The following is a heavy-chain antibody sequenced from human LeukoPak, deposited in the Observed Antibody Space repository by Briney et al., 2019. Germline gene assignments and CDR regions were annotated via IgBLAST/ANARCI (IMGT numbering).Heavy chain of an antibody. D-gene: IGHD6-6*01. Sequence: PGGSLRLSCAASGFTFSIYSMNWVREAPGKGLEWFSSISSTSSYIYYADSVKGRFTISRNNAKNSLYLQMNSVRAEDTAVYYCARDLHSSLSGGYDYWGQGTLVTVSS. CDR1: GFTFSIYS. CDR2: ISSTSSYI. V-gene: IGHV3-21*01. J-gene: IGHJ4*02. CDR3: ARDLHSSLSGGYDY.